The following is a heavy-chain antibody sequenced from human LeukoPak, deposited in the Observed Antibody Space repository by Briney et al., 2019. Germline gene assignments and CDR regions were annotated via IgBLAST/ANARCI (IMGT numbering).Heavy chain of an antibody. D-gene: IGHD3-10*01. CDR2: ISSSGSTI. V-gene: IGHV3-48*03. CDR3: AKDPGGTMVRGVIDY. J-gene: IGHJ4*02. CDR1: GFTFSSYE. Sequence: GGSLRLSCAASGFTFSSYEMNWVRQAPGKGLEWVSYISSSGSTIYYADSVKGRFTISRDNSKNTLYLQMNSLRAEDTAVYYCAKDPGGTMVRGVIDYWGQGTLVTVSS.